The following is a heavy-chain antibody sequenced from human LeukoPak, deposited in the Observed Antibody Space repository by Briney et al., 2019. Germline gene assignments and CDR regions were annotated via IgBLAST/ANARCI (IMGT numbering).Heavy chain of an antibody. V-gene: IGHV4-34*01. Sequence: PSETLSLTCAVYGGSFSGYYWSWIRQPPGKGLEWIGEINHSGSTNYNPSLKSRVTISVDTSKNQFSLKLSSVTAADTAVYYCARIDFWSGYYTGAGDFDYWGQGTLVTVSS. J-gene: IGHJ4*02. CDR2: INHSGST. CDR1: GGSFSGYY. D-gene: IGHD3-3*01. CDR3: ARIDFWSGYYTGAGDFDY.